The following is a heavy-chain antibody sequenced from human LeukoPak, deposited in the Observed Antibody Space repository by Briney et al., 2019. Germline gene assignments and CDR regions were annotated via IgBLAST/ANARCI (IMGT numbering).Heavy chain of an antibody. CDR1: GGSVSSYY. V-gene: IGHV4-34*01. J-gene: IGHJ4*02. CDR2: INHSGST. D-gene: IGHD4-17*01. Sequence: SETLSLTCTVSGGSVSSYYWSWIRQPPGKGLEWIGEINHSGSTNYNPSLKSRVTISVDTSKNQFSLKLSSVTAADTAVYYCARWGYGDYDYFDYWGQGTLVTVSS. CDR3: ARWGYGDYDYFDY.